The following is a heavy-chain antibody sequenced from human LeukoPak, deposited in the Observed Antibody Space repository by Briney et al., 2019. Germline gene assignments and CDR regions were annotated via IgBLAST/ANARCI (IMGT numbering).Heavy chain of an antibody. J-gene: IGHJ5*02. Sequence: GASVKVSCKASGYTFTSYGISWVRQAPGQGLEWMGWISAYNGNTNYAQKFQGRVTMTRNTSISTAYMELSSLRSEDTAVYYCARGTYYYGSGGSNWFDPWGQGTLVTVSS. V-gene: IGHV1-18*01. CDR3: ARGTYYYGSGGSNWFDP. D-gene: IGHD3-10*01. CDR1: GYTFTSYG. CDR2: ISAYNGNT.